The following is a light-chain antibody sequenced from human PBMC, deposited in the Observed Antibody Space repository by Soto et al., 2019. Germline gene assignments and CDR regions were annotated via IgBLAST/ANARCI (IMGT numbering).Light chain of an antibody. Sequence: AIQMTQSPPSLSASVGDRVTISCRASKGIRSDLDWYQQKPGKAPKLLIFAASTLQSGVPSRFSGRRSATDFTLTISSLQPEDFATYYGRQSYNFPRSFGQGTKVEIK. CDR1: KGIRSD. J-gene: IGKJ1*01. CDR3: RQSYNFPRS. V-gene: IGKV1-6*01. CDR2: AAS.